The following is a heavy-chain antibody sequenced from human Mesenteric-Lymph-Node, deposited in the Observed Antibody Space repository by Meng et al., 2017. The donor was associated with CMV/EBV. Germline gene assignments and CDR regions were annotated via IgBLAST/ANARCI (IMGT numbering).Heavy chain of an antibody. V-gene: IGHV3-23*01. CDR3: ARVTYNWNDDY. CDR2: ISGSGGST. J-gene: IGHJ4*02. D-gene: IGHD1-20*01. Sequence: LSLTGAASGFTFSSYAMSWVRQAPGKGLEWVSAISGSGGSTYYADSVKGRFTISRGNAKNSLYLQMNSLRAEDTAVYYCARVTYNWNDDYWGQGTLVTVSS. CDR1: GFTFSSYA.